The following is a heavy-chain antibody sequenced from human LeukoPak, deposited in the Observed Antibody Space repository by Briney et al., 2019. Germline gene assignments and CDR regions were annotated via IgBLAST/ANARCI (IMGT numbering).Heavy chain of an antibody. V-gene: IGHV4-34*01. CDR3: ARAAYCSGGSCYYNYYGMDV. CDR2: INHSGST. J-gene: IGHJ6*04. D-gene: IGHD2-15*01. Sequence: PSETLSLTCAVYGGSFSGYYWSWIRQPPGKGLEWIGEINHSGSTNYNPSLKSRVTISVDTSKNQFSLKLSSVTAADTAVYCCARAAYCSGGSCYYNYYGMDVWGKGTTVTVSS. CDR1: GGSFSGYY.